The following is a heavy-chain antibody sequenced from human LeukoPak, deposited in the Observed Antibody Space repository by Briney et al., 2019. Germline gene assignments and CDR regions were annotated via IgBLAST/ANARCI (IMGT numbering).Heavy chain of an antibody. J-gene: IGHJ4*02. CDR3: ARGGNQQWLVDY. D-gene: IGHD6-19*01. V-gene: IGHV4-59*01. CDR1: GASISSYY. CDR2: ISNSGST. Sequence: PSETLSLTCSVSGASISSYYWTWIRQPPGKGLEWIGYISNSGSTNHNPSLKSRVTISADTSKNQFSLKLNSVTAADTAVYYCARGGNQQWLVDYWGQGALVTV.